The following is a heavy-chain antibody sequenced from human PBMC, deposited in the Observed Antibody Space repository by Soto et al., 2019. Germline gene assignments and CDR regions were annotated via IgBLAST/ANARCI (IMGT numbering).Heavy chain of an antibody. J-gene: IGHJ4*02. D-gene: IGHD2-8*01. Sequence: QVQLVQSGAEVKKPGSSVKVSCKASGGTFSSYTISWGRQAPGQGLEWMGRIIPIRGITNYAQKCQGRVTIPADESTSTASMALRSLGSEDTAVYYCATPNPLRWSGFLFDYWGQGPLVTVSS. CDR3: ATPNPLRWSGFLFDY. CDR2: IIPIRGIT. CDR1: GGTFSSYT. V-gene: IGHV1-69*02.